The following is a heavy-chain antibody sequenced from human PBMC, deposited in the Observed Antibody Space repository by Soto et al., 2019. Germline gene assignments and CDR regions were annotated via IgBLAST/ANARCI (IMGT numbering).Heavy chain of an antibody. CDR1: GFTSSNYW. Sequence: EVQLVEYGGGLVQPGGSLRLSCGASGFTSSNYWMYWVRQAPGKGLVFVSCIKGDGSSTYYADSVKGRFTISRDNAKNTVYLQMNGLRAEDTAVYYCTRDVYRGGFDYWGQGTLVTVSS. V-gene: IGHV3-74*01. D-gene: IGHD1-1*01. CDR2: IKGDGSST. J-gene: IGHJ4*02. CDR3: TRDVYRGGFDY.